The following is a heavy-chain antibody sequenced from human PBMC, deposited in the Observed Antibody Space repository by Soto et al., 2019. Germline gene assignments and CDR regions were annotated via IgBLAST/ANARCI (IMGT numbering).Heavy chain of an antibody. CDR2: ISSSGSTT. Sequence: PGGSLRLSCVGTGFIFSDNAMSWVRQAPGKGLEWVSFISSSGSTTYYADSVKGRFAISRDSAKNSLFLQVNSLRDEDTAVYYCVAAFDVWGQGTMVTVSS. CDR3: VAAFDV. J-gene: IGHJ3*01. V-gene: IGHV3-48*02. CDR1: GFIFSDNA.